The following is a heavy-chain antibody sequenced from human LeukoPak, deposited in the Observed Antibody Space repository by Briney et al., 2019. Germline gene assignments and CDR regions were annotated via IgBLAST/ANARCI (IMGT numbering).Heavy chain of an antibody. CDR2: IYHSGST. J-gene: IGHJ4*02. V-gene: IGHV4-30-2*01. Sequence: SQTLSLTCTVSGGSISSGGYYWSWIRQPPGKGLEWIGYIYHSGSTYYNPSLKSRVTISVDRSKNQFSLKLSSVTAADTAVYYCARVDGSGSYYFFDYWGQGTLVTVSS. D-gene: IGHD3-10*01. CDR1: GGSISSGGYY. CDR3: ARVDGSGSYYFFDY.